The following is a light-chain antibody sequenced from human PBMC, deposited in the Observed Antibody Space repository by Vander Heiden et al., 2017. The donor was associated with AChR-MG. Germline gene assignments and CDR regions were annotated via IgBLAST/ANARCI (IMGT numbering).Light chain of an antibody. CDR2: DAS. J-gene: IGKJ5*01. CDR1: QDISNY. CDR3: QQYDNFPIT. Sequence: DIQMTQSPSSLSASIGDRVTITCQASQDISNYLNWYQQKPGKAPKLLIYDASNLETGVPSRFSGSGSGTDFTFTISSLQPEDIATYYCQQYDNFPITFGPATRLEIK. V-gene: IGKV1-33*01.